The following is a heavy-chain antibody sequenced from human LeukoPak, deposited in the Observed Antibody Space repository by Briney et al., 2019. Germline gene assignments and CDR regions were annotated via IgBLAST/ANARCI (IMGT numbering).Heavy chain of an antibody. CDR2: IKQDGSEK. Sequence: PGGSLRLSCAASGLTFSSYWMSWVRQAPGKGLEWVANIKQDGSEKYYVDSVKGRFTISRDNAKNSLYLQMNSLRAEDTAVYYCAREVVAATSAAFDIWGQGTMVTVSS. CDR3: AREVVAATSAAFDI. CDR1: GLTFSSYW. J-gene: IGHJ3*02. V-gene: IGHV3-7*01. D-gene: IGHD2-15*01.